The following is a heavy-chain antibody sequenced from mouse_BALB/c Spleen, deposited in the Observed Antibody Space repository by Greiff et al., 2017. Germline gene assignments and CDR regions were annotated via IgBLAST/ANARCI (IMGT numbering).Heavy chain of an antibody. J-gene: IGHJ4*01. CDR2: INPSNGGT. Sequence: VQRVESGAELVKPGASVKLSCKASGYTFTSYYMYWVKQRPGQGLEWIGEINPSNGGTNFNEKFKSKATLTVDKSSSTAYMQLSSLTSEDSAVYYCTRWGYYWGQGTSVTVSS. CDR1: GYTFTSYY. CDR3: TRWGYY. V-gene: IGHV1S81*02.